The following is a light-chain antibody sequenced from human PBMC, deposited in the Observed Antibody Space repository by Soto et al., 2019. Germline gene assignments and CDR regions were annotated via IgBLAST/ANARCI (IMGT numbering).Light chain of an antibody. Sequence: DLQMTQPPSTLSASVGDRVTITCRASQSISSWLAWYQQKPGKAPKLLIYKASTLESGVPSRFSGSGSGTEFTLTISSLQPDDFGRYYCQQYYDYPWTFGQGTKVDIK. CDR2: KAS. J-gene: IGKJ1*01. CDR1: QSISSW. V-gene: IGKV1-5*03. CDR3: QQYYDYPWT.